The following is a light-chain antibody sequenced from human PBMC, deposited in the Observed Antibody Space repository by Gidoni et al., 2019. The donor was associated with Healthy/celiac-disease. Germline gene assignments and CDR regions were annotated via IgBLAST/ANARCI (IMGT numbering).Light chain of an antibody. V-gene: IGKV3-15*01. CDR3: QQYNNWPPT. CDR2: GAS. J-gene: IGKJ4*01. CDR1: QSVNSN. Sequence: VSPGERATLSCRASQSVNSNLAWYQQKPGQAPRLLIYGASTRATGIPARFSGSGSGTEFTLTISSLQSEDFAVYYCQQYNNWPPTFXGXTKVEIK.